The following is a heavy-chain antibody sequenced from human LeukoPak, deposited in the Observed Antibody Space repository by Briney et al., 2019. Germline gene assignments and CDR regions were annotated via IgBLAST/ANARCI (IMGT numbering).Heavy chain of an antibody. CDR3: PRTRRETPLNMVRSGWFDP. CDR2: MNPNSGNT. V-gene: IGHV1-8*01. CDR1: GYTFTSYD. Sequence: ASVKVSCKASGYTFTSYDINWVRQATGQGLEWMGWMNPNSGNTGYAQKFQGRVTMTRNTSISTAYMELSSRRSEDTAVDYCPRTRRETPLNMVRSGWFDPWGQGTLVTVSS. J-gene: IGHJ5*02. D-gene: IGHD5-18*01.